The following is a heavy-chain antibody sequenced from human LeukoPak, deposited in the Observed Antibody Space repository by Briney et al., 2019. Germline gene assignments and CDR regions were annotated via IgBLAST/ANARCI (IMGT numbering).Heavy chain of an antibody. Sequence: PSQTLSLTCTVSGDSINSGGYYWTWLRQHPGKGVEWVGYIYYSGTTYCNPSLKSRVTISVDTSKNQFSLNLSSLTAADTAVYYCARGGYDSSGSSVYYFDYWGQGTLVTVSS. V-gene: IGHV4-31*03. CDR2: IYYSGTT. J-gene: IGHJ4*02. D-gene: IGHD3-22*01. CDR3: ARGGYDSSGSSVYYFDY. CDR1: GDSINSGGYY.